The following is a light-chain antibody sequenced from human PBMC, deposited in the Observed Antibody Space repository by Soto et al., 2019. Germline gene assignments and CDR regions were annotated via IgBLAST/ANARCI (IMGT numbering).Light chain of an antibody. J-gene: IGKJ4*01. CDR1: QSVDSY. CDR2: DAS. Sequence: VLTQSPATLSLSPGERATLSCRASQSVDSYLAWYQQKPGQAPRLLIYDASNRATGIPARFSGSGSGTDFSLTISSLETEDLAVYYCQQRSKWPLTFGGGTRVDI. CDR3: QQRSKWPLT. V-gene: IGKV3-11*01.